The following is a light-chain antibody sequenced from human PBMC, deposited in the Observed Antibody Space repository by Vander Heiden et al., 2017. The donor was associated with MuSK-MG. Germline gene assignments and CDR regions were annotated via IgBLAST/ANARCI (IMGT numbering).Light chain of an antibody. V-gene: IGKV1-39*01. CDR1: RSISSY. CDR3: QQSYSTPY. CDR2: AAS. J-gene: IGKJ2*01. Sequence: DIQMTQSPSSLSASVGDRVTITCRASRSISSYLNWYQQKPGRAPKLLIYAASSLQSGVPSRFSGSGSGTDFTLTISSLQPEDFATYYGQQSYSTPYFGQGTKLEIK.